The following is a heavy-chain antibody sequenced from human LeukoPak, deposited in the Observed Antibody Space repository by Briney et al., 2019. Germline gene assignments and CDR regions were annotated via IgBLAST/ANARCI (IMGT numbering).Heavy chain of an antibody. CDR2: ISYDGSNK. Sequence: GRSLRLSCAASGFTFSSYAMHWVRQAPGKGLEWVAVISYDGSNKYYADSVRGRFTISRDNSKNTLYLQMNSLRAEDTAVYYCARVTGGSYLGAFDYWGQGTLVTVSS. V-gene: IGHV3-30-3*01. D-gene: IGHD1-26*01. CDR3: ARVTGGSYLGAFDY. J-gene: IGHJ4*02. CDR1: GFTFSSYA.